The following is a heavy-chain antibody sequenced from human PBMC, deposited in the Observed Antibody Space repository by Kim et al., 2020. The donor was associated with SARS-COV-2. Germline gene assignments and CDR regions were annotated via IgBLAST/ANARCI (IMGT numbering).Heavy chain of an antibody. CDR3: AKDREYGSGPGATDY. V-gene: IGHV3-30*18. D-gene: IGHD3-10*01. CDR1: GFTFSSYG. CDR2: ISYDGSNK. J-gene: IGHJ4*02. Sequence: GGSLRLSCAASGFTFSSYGMHWVRQAPGKGLEWVAVISYDGSNKYYADSVKGRFTISRDNSKNTLYLQMNSLRAEDTAVYYCAKDREYGSGPGATDYWGQGTLVTVSS.